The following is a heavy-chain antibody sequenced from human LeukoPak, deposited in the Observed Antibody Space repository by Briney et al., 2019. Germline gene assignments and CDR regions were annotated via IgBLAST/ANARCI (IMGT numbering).Heavy chain of an antibody. CDR3: ARETDYNLDY. J-gene: IGHJ4*02. CDR2: ISSSSSYI. CDR1: GFTFSSYA. Sequence: GGSLRLSCAASGFTFSSYAMHWVRQAPGKGLEWVSSISSSSSYIYYADSVKGRFTISRDNAKNSLYLQMNSLRAEDTAVYSCARETDYNLDYWGQGTLVTVSS. V-gene: IGHV3-21*01. D-gene: IGHD4-11*01.